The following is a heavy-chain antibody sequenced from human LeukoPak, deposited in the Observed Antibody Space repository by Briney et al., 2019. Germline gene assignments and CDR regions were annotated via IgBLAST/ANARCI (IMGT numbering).Heavy chain of an antibody. CDR2: ISGSGGNT. J-gene: IGHJ4*02. CDR3: AKGGYKYDSSGHNYYDY. Sequence: PGGTLRLSCAVSRFTFSSYGMSWVRQAPGKGLEWVSSISGSGGNTYYADSVKGRFTISRDNSKNTLFLKMNSLRGEDTAVYYCAKGGYKYDSSGHNYYDYWGQGTLVTVSS. V-gene: IGHV3-23*01. CDR1: RFTFSSYG. D-gene: IGHD3-22*01.